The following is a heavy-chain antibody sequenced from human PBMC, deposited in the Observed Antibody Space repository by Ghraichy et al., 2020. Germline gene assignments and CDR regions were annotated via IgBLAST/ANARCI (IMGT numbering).Heavy chain of an antibody. CDR1: GFTVSSNY. J-gene: IGHJ4*02. CDR3: ARLGPQAGYCSGGSCPHYYFDY. Sequence: GGSLRLSCAASGFTVSSNYMSWVRQAPGKGLEWVSVIYSGGSTYYADSVKGRFTISRHNSKNTLYLQMNSLRAEDTAVYYCARLGPQAGYCSGGSCPHYYFDYWGQGTLVTVSS. CDR2: IYSGGST. V-gene: IGHV3-53*04. D-gene: IGHD2-15*01.